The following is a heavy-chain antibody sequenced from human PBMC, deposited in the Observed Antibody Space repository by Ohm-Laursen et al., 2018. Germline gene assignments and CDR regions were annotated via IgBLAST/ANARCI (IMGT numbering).Heavy chain of an antibody. CDR1: GDSVSSDSGA. Sequence: QTLSLTCAISGDSVSSDSGAWNWIRQSPSRGLEWLGRTHYSSKWVYDYAVSVKSRITITTDTSKNQFSLQLNSVTPKDSAVYYCSRGQRNYYAMDVWGQGTTVTVSS. CDR2: THYSSKWVY. D-gene: IGHD1-1*01. V-gene: IGHV6-1*01. J-gene: IGHJ6*02. CDR3: SRGQRNYYAMDV.